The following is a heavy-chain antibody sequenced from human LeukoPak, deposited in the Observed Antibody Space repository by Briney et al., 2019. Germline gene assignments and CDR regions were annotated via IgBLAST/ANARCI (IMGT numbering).Heavy chain of an antibody. V-gene: IGHV3-21*01. Sequence: GGSLRLSFAASGFTFSSYSMNWVRQAPGKGLEWVSSISSSSSYIYYADSVKGRFTISRDNAKNSLYLQMNSLRAEDTAVYYCAREDQWLRFFDYWGQGTLVTVSS. J-gene: IGHJ4*02. D-gene: IGHD5-12*01. CDR3: AREDQWLRFFDY. CDR1: GFTFSSYS. CDR2: ISSSSSYI.